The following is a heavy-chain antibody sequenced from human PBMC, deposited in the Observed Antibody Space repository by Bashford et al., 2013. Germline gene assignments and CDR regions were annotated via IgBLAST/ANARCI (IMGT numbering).Heavy chain of an antibody. CDR1: GVTFSNAW. CDR3: MTRKLLPTYYFDY. D-gene: IGHD3-10*01. J-gene: IGHJ4*02. Sequence: GGSLRLSCAASGVTFSNAWVNWVRQAPGKGLEWVGLIKSKSDGGTTDYAAPVEDRFTISRDDSKNTLYLQMNSLETEDTAVYYCMTRKLLPTYYFDYWGQGALVTVSS. CDR2: IKSKSDGGTT. V-gene: IGHV3-15*07.